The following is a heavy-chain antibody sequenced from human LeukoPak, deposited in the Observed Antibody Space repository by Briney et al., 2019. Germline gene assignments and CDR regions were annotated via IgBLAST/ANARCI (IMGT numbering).Heavy chain of an antibody. J-gene: IGHJ4*02. CDR2: INSDGSST. CDR1: GFTFSSYW. CDR3: ARDRPTYCDFWSGYYGEAASYYFDY. V-gene: IGHV3-74*01. Sequence: GGSLRLSCAASGFTFSSYWMHWVRQAPGKGGVWGSRINSDGSSTSYADSVKGRYIISRDNAKNTLYLQMNGLRAEDTAVYYCARDRPTYCDFWSGYYGEAASYYFDYWGQGTLVTVSS. D-gene: IGHD3-3*01.